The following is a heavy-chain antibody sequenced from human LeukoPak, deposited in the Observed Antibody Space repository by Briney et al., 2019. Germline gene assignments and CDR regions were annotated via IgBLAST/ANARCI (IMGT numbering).Heavy chain of an antibody. CDR3: ARALNWLSAFDI. V-gene: IGHV3-66*01. D-gene: IGHD3-9*01. J-gene: IGHJ3*02. Sequence: GGSLRLSCAASGFIFKNYAMAWVRQPPGKGLEWVSVIYSGGSTYYADSVKGRFTISRDNSKNTLYLQMNSLRAKDTAVYYCARALNWLSAFDIWGQGTMVTVSS. CDR1: GFIFKNYA. CDR2: IYSGGST.